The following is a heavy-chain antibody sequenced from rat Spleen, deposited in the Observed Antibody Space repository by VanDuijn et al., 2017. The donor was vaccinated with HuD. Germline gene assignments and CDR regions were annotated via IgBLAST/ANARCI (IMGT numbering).Heavy chain of an antibody. Sequence: EVQLVESDGGLVQPGGSLKLSCSASGFTFSDYYMAWVRQAPTKGLEWVTLISYDGSATYYRDSVKGRFTISRDNAKSTLYLQMDSLRSEDTATYYCARGGFFRYWGQGVMVTVSS. CDR3: ARGGFFRY. CDR2: ISYDGSAT. CDR1: GFTFSDYY. D-gene: IGHD1-6*01. J-gene: IGHJ2*01. V-gene: IGHV5-7*01.